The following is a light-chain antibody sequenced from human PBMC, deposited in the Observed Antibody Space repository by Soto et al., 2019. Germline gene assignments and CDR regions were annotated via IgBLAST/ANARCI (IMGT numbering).Light chain of an antibody. J-gene: IGKJ1*01. CDR1: QSVSSSY. CDR3: QQYGSSPWT. CDR2: GAS. V-gene: IGKV3-20*01. Sequence: EIALTQSPGTLSLSPGERSTLSFSSSQSVSSSYLAWYQQKPGQAPRLLIYGASSRATGIPDRFSGSGSGTDFTLTISRLEPEDFAVYYCQQYGSSPWTFGQGTKVDIK.